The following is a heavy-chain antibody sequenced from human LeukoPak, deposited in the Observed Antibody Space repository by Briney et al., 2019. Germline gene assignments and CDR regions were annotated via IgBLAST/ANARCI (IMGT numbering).Heavy chain of an antibody. CDR1: GFTVSSNY. V-gene: IGHV3-66*04. CDR3: ASQSTPVLPFDI. Sequence: GGSLRLSCAASGFTVSSNYISWVRQAPGKGLEWVSVISSAGTTYYAASRKGRFTISRDNSKNTLYRQMNSLRVEETAVYYCASQSTPVLPFDIRGQGEIWSVSS. CDR2: ISSAGTT. J-gene: IGHJ3*02.